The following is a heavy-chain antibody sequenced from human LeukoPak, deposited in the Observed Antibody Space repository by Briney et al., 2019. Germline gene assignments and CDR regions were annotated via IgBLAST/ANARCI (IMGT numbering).Heavy chain of an antibody. CDR2: IYYSGST. J-gene: IGHJ4*02. CDR1: GGSISSYY. V-gene: IGHV4-59*01. CDR3: VRVGYYDSSPFDY. Sequence: SETLSLTCTVSGGSISSYYWSWIRQPPGKGLEWIGYIYYSGSTNYNPSLKSRVTISVDTSKNQFSLKLSSVTAADTAVYYCVRVGYYDSSPFDYWGQGTLVTVSS. D-gene: IGHD3-22*01.